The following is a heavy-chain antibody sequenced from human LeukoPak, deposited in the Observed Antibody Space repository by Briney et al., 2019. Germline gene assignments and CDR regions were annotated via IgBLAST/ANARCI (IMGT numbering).Heavy chain of an antibody. CDR2: ISYDGSNK. CDR3: ARQTGYSTWNGMDV. J-gene: IGHJ6*02. CDR1: GFTFSSYA. D-gene: IGHD6-13*01. V-gene: IGHV3-30-3*01. Sequence: PGGSLRLSCAASGFTFSSYAMHWVRQAPGKGLEWVAVISYDGSNKYYADSVKGRFTISRDNSKNTLYLQMNSLRAEDTAAYYCARQTGYSTWNGMDVWGQGTTVTVSS.